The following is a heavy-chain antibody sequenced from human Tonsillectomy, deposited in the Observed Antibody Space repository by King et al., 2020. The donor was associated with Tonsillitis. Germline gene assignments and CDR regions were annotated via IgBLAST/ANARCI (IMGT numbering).Heavy chain of an antibody. CDR1: GFTFSSYS. V-gene: IGHV3-21*01. J-gene: IGHJ4*02. D-gene: IGHD1-14*01. Sequence: DVQLVESGGGLVKTGESLRLSCAASGFTFSSYSMNCVRQAPGKGLEWVSSISRSSIYIYYAHSVTGRFTISRDTAKNSLSLQMNSLRAEDTAVYYCARDIRPPYYFDYWGQGTLVTVSS. CDR2: ISRSSIYI. CDR3: ARDIRPPYYFDY.